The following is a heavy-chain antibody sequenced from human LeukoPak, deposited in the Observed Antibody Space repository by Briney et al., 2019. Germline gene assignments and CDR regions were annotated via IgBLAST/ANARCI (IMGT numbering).Heavy chain of an antibody. CDR3: AKLFPLGLLSDY. Sequence: HPGGSLRLSCAASGFTFSSYGMHWVRQAPGKGLEWVAFIRYDGSNKYYADSVKGRFTISRDNSKNTLYLQMNSLRAEDTAVYYCAKLFPLGLLSDYWGQGTLVTVSS. D-gene: IGHD5-12*01. CDR1: GFTFSSYG. CDR2: IRYDGSNK. J-gene: IGHJ4*02. V-gene: IGHV3-30*02.